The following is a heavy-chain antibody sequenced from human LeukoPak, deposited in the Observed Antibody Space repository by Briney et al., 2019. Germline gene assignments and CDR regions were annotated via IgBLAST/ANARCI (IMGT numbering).Heavy chain of an antibody. V-gene: IGHV3-48*04. CDR1: GFTFSAYS. CDR3: ARRYFDS. Sequence: PGGSLRLSCAASGFTFSAYSMNWVRQAPGKGLEWVSYISGGDNAIYYADSVKGRFTISRDNAKNSLYLQMNSLRAEDTAVYYCARRYFDSWGQGTLVTVSS. CDR2: ISGGDNAI. J-gene: IGHJ4*02.